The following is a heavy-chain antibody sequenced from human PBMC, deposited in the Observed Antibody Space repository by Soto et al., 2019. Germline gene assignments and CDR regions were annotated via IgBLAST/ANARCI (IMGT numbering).Heavy chain of an antibody. CDR1: GFTFSTFS. CDR3: ARDLGCAFDS. V-gene: IGHV3-48*02. D-gene: IGHD6-19*01. Sequence: EVQLVESGGGSVQPGGSLRLSCAASGFTFSTFSMNWVRQAPGRGLEWISYISGGGRPISYADSVKGRFTISRDNAKTSLYLQMDSLTDEDTAVYYCARDLGCAFDSWGQGTLVTVSS. J-gene: IGHJ4*02. CDR2: ISGGGRPI.